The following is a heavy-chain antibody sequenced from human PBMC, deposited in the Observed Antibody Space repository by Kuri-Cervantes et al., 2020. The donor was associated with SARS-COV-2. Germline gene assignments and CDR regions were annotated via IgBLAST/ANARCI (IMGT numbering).Heavy chain of an antibody. Sequence: ETLSLTCAASGFTFSTYDIHWVRQAPGQGLEWVSTFYPLPSSPFYVDAVNGRFIVSRDDSKNTLFLQMSALRAGDKAIYYCANVHGSNSVWGQGTLVTVSS. D-gene: IGHD4-23*01. V-gene: IGHV3-23*03. J-gene: IGHJ4*02. CDR2: FYPLPSSP. CDR3: ANVHGSNSV. CDR1: GFTFSTYD.